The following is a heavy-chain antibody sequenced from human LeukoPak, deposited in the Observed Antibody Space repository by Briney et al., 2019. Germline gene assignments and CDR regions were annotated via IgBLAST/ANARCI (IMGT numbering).Heavy chain of an antibody. V-gene: IGHV1-18*01. Sequence: ASVTVSCTASGYTFTSYGISWVRQAPGQGLEWMGWISAYNGNTNYAQKLQGRVTMTTDTSTSTAYMELRSLRSDDTAVYYCARRAAAGTSGWFDPWGQGTLVTVSS. D-gene: IGHD6-13*01. CDR1: GYTFTSYG. CDR3: ARRAAAGTSGWFDP. CDR2: ISAYNGNT. J-gene: IGHJ5*02.